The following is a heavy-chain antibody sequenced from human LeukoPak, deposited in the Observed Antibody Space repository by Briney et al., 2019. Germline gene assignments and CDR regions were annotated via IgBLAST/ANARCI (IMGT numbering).Heavy chain of an antibody. CDR3: ARDCSSTSCFVFDY. Sequence: GGSLRLSCAASGFTFSSYSMNWVRQAPGKGLEWVSSISSSSSYIYYADSVKGRFTISRDNAKNSLYLQMNSLRAEDTAVYYRARDCSSTSCFVFDYWGQGTLVTVSS. CDR2: ISSSSSYI. V-gene: IGHV3-21*01. CDR1: GFTFSSYS. D-gene: IGHD2-2*01. J-gene: IGHJ4*02.